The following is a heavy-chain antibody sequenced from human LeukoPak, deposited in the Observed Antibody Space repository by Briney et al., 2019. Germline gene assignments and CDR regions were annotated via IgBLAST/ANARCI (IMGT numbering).Heavy chain of an antibody. CDR3: ARERGFDCSGGTCYSTY. Sequence: VASVKVSCKASGYTFTDYYMHWVRQAPGQGLEWMGWINPNSGGTIYAQKFQGRVTMTRDKSISTAYMELSTLRSDDTAVCYCARERGFDCSGGTCYSTYWGQGTLVTVSS. J-gene: IGHJ4*02. CDR2: INPNSGGT. V-gene: IGHV1-2*02. D-gene: IGHD2-15*01. CDR1: GYTFTDYY.